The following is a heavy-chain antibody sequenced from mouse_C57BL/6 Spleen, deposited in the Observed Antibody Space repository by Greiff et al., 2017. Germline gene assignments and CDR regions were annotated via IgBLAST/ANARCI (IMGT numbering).Heavy chain of an antibody. V-gene: IGHV5-6*01. J-gene: IGHJ4*01. Sequence: VQLQESGGDLVKPGGSLKLSCAASGFTFSSYGMSWVRQTPDKRLEWVATISSGGSYTYYPDSVKGRFTISRDNAKNTLYLQMSSLKSEDTAMYYCARRDDYDYAMDYWGQGTSVTVSS. D-gene: IGHD2-4*01. CDR2: ISSGGSYT. CDR1: GFTFSSYG. CDR3: ARRDDYDYAMDY.